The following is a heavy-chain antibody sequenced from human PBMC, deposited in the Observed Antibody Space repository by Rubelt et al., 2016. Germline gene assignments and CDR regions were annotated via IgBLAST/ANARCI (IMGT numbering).Heavy chain of an antibody. CDR2: ISGSGGSP. V-gene: IGHV3-23*01. D-gene: IGHD1-1*01. CDR3: ARARYNWKGWVDP. J-gene: IGHJ5*02. CDR1: GFTFSSYA. Sequence: EVQLLESGGGLVQPGGSLRLSCAASGFTFSSYAMSWVRQAPGTGLEWVSAISGSGGSPYYADSVKGRFTISRDNSKNTLYLQMNSLRAEDTAVYYCARARYNWKGWVDPWGQGTLVTVSS.